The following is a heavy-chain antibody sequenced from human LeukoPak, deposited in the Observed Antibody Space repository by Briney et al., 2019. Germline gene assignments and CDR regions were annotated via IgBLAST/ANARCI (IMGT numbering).Heavy chain of an antibody. Sequence: PGGSLRLSCAASGFTFSNYAMHWVRQAPGKGLEWIGEINHSGSTNYNPSLKSRVTISVDTSKNQFSLKLTSVTVADSAVYYCATEDSDLVTMAHNWGPGTLVTVSS. CDR3: ATEDSDLVTMAHN. CDR1: GFTFSNYA. J-gene: IGHJ4*02. V-gene: IGHV4-34*08. D-gene: IGHD5-18*01. CDR2: INHSGST.